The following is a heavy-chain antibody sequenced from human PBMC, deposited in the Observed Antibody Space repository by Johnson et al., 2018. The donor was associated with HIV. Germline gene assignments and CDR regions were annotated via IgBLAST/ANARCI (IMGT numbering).Heavy chain of an antibody. Sequence: VESGGGLVQPGRSLRLSCAASGFTFDDYAMHWVRQAPGKGLEWVSGISWNSGSIGYADSVKGRFTISRDNAKNSLYLQMNSLRAEDTAVYYCARDGAQQLARDAFDIWGQGTMVTVSS. V-gene: IGHV3-9*01. CDR1: GFTFDDYA. J-gene: IGHJ3*02. D-gene: IGHD6-13*01. CDR2: ISWNSGSI. CDR3: ARDGAQQLARDAFDI.